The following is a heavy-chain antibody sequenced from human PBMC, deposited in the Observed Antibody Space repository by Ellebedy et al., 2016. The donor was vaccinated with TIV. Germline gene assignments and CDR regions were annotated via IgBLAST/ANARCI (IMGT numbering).Heavy chain of an antibody. J-gene: IGHJ6*02. CDR3: ARLLGTTVTIWSGQTYYYYGMDV. CDR2: ISAYNGNT. CDR1: GYTFTSYG. Sequence: ASVKVSXXASGYTFTSYGISWVRQAPGQGLEWMGWISAYNGNTNYAQKLQGRVTMTTDTSTSTAYMELRSLRSDDTAVYYCARLLGTTVTIWSGQTYYYYGMDVWGRGTTVTVSS. V-gene: IGHV1-18*01. D-gene: IGHD4-17*01.